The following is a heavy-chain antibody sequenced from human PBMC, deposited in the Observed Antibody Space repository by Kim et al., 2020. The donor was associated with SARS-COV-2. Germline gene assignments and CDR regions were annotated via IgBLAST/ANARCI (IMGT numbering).Heavy chain of an antibody. J-gene: IGHJ4*02. CDR1: GGSFSGYY. CDR2: INHSGST. Sequence: SETLSLTCAVYGGSFSGYYWSWIRQPPGKGLEWIGEINHSGSTNYNPSLKSRVTISVDTSKNQFSLKLSSVTAADTAVYYCARAYWGAPRYFDYWGQGTL. CDR3: ARAYWGAPRYFDY. V-gene: IGHV4-34*01. D-gene: IGHD3-16*01.